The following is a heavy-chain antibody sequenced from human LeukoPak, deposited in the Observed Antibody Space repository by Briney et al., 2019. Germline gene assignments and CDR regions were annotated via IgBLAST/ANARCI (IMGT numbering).Heavy chain of an antibody. D-gene: IGHD3-10*01. Sequence: GASVKVSCKASGCTFTSYDINWVRQATGQGLEWMGWINPNSGNTGYAQKFQGRVTMTRNTSISTAYMELSSLRSEDTAVYYCARERYYYGSGSWVPDAFDIWGQGTMVTVSS. CDR3: ARERYYYGSGSWVPDAFDI. CDR2: INPNSGNT. CDR1: GCTFTSYD. J-gene: IGHJ3*02. V-gene: IGHV1-8*01.